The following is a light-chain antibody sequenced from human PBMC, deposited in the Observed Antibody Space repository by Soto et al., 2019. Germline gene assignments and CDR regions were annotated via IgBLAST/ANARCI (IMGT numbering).Light chain of an antibody. V-gene: IGKV3-20*01. Sequence: EIVLTQSPGILYLSPGDRATLSCRASQTISSGFLAWYQQKVGQAPRLLIYDASNRATGVPDRFSGSGSGTDFSLTISRLEPEDFAVYYCQQYDSSPITFGQGTRLEIK. CDR2: DAS. CDR1: QTISSGF. J-gene: IGKJ5*01. CDR3: QQYDSSPIT.